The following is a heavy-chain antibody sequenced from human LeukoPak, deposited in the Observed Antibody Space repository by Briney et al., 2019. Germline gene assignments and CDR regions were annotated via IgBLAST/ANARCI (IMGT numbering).Heavy chain of an antibody. V-gene: IGHV3-30*02. CDR3: AKDGTGLTTRLHGFDV. Sequence: PGGSLRLSCVASGFTFSNYGMHWVRQAPGKGLEWVAFKRYDGTNEDYADSVKGRFTISRDNSKNTVSLQMNSLRTDDTAVYYCAKDGTGLTTRLHGFDVWGQGTLVTVTA. CDR1: GFTFSNYG. CDR2: KRYDGTNE. J-gene: IGHJ3*01. D-gene: IGHD2/OR15-2a*01.